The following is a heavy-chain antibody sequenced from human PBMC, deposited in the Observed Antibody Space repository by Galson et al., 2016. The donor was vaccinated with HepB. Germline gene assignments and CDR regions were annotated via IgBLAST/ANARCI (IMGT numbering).Heavy chain of an antibody. CDR1: RDSFTGYW. D-gene: IGHD3-10*01. V-gene: IGHV5-51*01. J-gene: IGHJ6*02. Sequence: QSGAEVKRPGESLKISCQGSRDSFTGYWIAWVRQMPGKGLEWMGIIYPGDSDAKYSPSFQGHVTFSADKSTTTAYLQWSSLTVADSAIYYCARVMVRGTHCLDVWGQATTVTVSS. CDR3: ARVMVRGTHCLDV. CDR2: IYPGDSDA.